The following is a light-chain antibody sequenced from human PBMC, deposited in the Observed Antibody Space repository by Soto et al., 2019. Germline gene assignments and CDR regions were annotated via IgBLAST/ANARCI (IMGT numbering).Light chain of an antibody. CDR1: QSVGNN. CDR3: QQYNDCPF. Sequence: ETVMTQSPATLSVSPGERATLSCRASQSVGNNLAWYQQRPGQPPRLLIYDSSTRATDIPARFSGSGSGTEFTLTTSSLQSEDFAVYDGQQYNDCPFFGGGTKVETK. J-gene: IGKJ4*01. V-gene: IGKV3-15*01. CDR2: DSS.